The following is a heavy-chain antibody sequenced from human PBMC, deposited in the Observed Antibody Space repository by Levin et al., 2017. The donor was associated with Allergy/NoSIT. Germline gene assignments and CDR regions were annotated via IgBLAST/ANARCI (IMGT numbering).Heavy chain of an antibody. CDR3: ASEVDYDILTYWFDP. Sequence: GGSLRLSCAASGFTFSRYAMHWVRQAPGKGLEWVSSISSSSSYIYYADSVKGRFTISRDNAKNSLYLQMNSLRAEDTAVYYCASEVDYDILTYWFDPWGQGTLVTVSS. J-gene: IGHJ5*02. CDR1: GFTFSRYA. D-gene: IGHD3-9*01. CDR2: ISSSSSYI. V-gene: IGHV3-21*01.